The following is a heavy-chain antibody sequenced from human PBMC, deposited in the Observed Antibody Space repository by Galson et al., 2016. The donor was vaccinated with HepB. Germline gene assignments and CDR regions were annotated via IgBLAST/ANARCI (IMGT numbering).Heavy chain of an antibody. J-gene: IGHJ4*02. V-gene: IGHV3-23*01. Sequence: SLRLSCAGSGFTFNAYAMTWVRQAPGQGLEWVSGISNSGDITYYADSLKGRFTISRDNSKNTLYPQMNSLGVEDTAVYYCAKGVWHYDTSGYHFYWGQGTLVTVSS. CDR1: GFTFNAYA. D-gene: IGHD3-22*01. CDR3: AKGVWHYDTSGYHFY. CDR2: ISNSGDIT.